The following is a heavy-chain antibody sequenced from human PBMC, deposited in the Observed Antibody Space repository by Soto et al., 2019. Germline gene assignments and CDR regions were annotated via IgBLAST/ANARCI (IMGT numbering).Heavy chain of an antibody. J-gene: IGHJ4*02. Sequence: HVQLVESGGGVVQPGRSLRLSCAASGFTFSSYGMHWVRQAPGKGREWVAVIWYDGSNKYYADSVKGRFTISRDNSKNTLYLQMNSLRAEDTAVYYCAKDMGGSGNYAAYWGQGTLVTVSS. CDR3: AKDMGGSGNYAAY. D-gene: IGHD3-10*01. CDR1: GFTFSSYG. CDR2: IWYDGSNK. V-gene: IGHV3-33*06.